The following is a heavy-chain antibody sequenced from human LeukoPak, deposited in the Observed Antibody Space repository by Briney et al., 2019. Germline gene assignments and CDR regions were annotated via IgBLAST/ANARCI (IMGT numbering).Heavy chain of an antibody. Sequence: PGGSLRLSCAASGFTFTNYAMSWVRQAPGKGLEWISAITDSGGDTYHADSVKGRFTVSRDNSKNTLYLQMNSLRADDTAVYHCAKGSAGSRPYYFDCWGQGTPVTVSS. CDR2: ITDSGGDT. V-gene: IGHV3-23*01. CDR3: AKGSAGSRPYYFDC. D-gene: IGHD6-13*01. J-gene: IGHJ4*02. CDR1: GFTFTNYA.